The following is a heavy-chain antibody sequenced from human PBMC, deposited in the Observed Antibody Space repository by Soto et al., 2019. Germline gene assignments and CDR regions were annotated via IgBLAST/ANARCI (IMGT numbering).Heavy chain of an antibody. D-gene: IGHD6-13*01. Sequence: PGGSLRLSCAASGFTFSSYGMHWVRQAPGKGLEWVAVISYDGSNKYYADSVKGRFTISRDNSKNTLYLQMNSLRAEDTAVYYCAKSGWEIYRSSLTPLYYYGMDVWGQGTTVTVSS. J-gene: IGHJ6*02. CDR3: AKSGWEIYRSSLTPLYYYGMDV. V-gene: IGHV3-30*18. CDR1: GFTFSSYG. CDR2: ISYDGSNK.